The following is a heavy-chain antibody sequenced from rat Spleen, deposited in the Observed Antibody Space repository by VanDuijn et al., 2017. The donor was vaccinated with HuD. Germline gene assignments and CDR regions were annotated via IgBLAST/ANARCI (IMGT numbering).Heavy chain of an antibody. V-gene: IGHV5-31*01. CDR2: ITNSGGST. D-gene: IGHD1-2*01. Sequence: EVQLVESGGGLVQPGRSLKLSCVASGFTFNNYWMTWIRQAPGKGLEWVASITNSGGSTYYRDSVKGRFTISRDNAKSTLYLQMDSLRSEDTATYYGTRDSSFYDFDDWGQGVRVTVAS. CDR3: TRDSSFYDFDD. CDR1: GFTFNNYW. J-gene: IGHJ2*01.